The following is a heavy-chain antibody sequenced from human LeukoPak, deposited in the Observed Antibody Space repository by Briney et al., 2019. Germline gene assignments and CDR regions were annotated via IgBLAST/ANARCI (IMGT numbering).Heavy chain of an antibody. CDR1: GFTFSRYS. Sequence: GGSLRLSCAGSGFTFSRYSMNWFRQAPGKGLERVSSISSRSTNIFYADSVKGRFTISRDNAKNSLYLQMNSLGVEDTAVYYCARDAQWLVPEGYFYYMDVWGKGTTVTVSS. J-gene: IGHJ6*03. V-gene: IGHV3-21*01. D-gene: IGHD6-19*01. CDR2: ISSRSTNI. CDR3: ARDAQWLVPEGYFYYMDV.